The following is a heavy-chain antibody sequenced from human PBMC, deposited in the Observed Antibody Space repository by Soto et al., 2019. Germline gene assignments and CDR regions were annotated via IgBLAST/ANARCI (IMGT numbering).Heavy chain of an antibody. CDR3: ARAYCSNAVCYYYVDL. J-gene: IGHJ4*02. CDR2: IYYDGSNK. D-gene: IGHD2-8*01. Sequence: PGGSLRLSCVASGFTFSTYAMHWVRQAPGKGLEWVAVIYYDGSNKYYADSVKGRFSISRDNSKNTLYLQMNSLRAEDTAVYYCARAYCSNAVCYYYVDLWGQGTLVTVSS. V-gene: IGHV3-33*01. CDR1: GFTFSTYA.